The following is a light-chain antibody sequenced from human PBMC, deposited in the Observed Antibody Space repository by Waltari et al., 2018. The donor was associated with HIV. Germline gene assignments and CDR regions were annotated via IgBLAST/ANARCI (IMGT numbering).Light chain of an antibody. CDR1: SSDIGAYDF. J-gene: IGLJ2*01. CDR2: EVT. Sequence: QSALTQPPSASGSLGQSVTISCTGSSSDIGAYDFVSWFQQHPHSAPKLLLYEVTRRPSTVSGRLSGSRSGNAAFLTVAGLQPDDEATYFCSSYGDSLKVLFGGGTNVTVL. V-gene: IGLV2-8*01. CDR3: SSYGDSLKVL.